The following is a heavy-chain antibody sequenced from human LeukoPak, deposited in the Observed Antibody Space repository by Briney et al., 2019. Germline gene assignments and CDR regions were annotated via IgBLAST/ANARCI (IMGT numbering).Heavy chain of an antibody. CDR3: ARGVGDCSSTSCYHWFDP. V-gene: IGHV1-2*02. D-gene: IGHD2-2*01. J-gene: IGHJ5*02. Sequence: ASVKVSCKASGYTFTGYYMHWVRQAPGQGLEWMGWINPSSGGTNYAQKFQGRVTMTRDTSISTAYMELSRLRSDDTAVYYCARGVGDCSSTSCYHWFDPWGQGTLVTVSS. CDR2: INPSSGGT. CDR1: GYTFTGYY.